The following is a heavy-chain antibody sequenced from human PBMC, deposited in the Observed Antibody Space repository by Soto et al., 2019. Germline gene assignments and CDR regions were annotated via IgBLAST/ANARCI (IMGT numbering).Heavy chain of an antibody. CDR3: ARGDYGDYGYYFDY. J-gene: IGHJ4*02. D-gene: IGHD4-17*01. CDR2: ISSSGSDI. Sequence: PGGSLRLSCAVSGFTFSSYEFNWVRQAPGKGLEWVSYISSSGSDIYYADSVKGRFTISRDNAKNSLYLQMNSLRAEDTAVYYCARGDYGDYGYYFDYWGQGTLVTVSS. V-gene: IGHV3-48*03. CDR1: GFTFSSYE.